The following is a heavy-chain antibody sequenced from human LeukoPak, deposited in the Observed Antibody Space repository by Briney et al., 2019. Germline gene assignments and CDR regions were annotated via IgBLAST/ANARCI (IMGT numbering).Heavy chain of an antibody. V-gene: IGHV3-23*01. Sequence: GGSLRLSCAASGFTFSSYAMIWVRQPPGKGLEWVSAISGSGGSTYYADSVKGRFTISRDNSKNTLYLQMNSLRAEDTAVYYCARHSSSWGSTYYFDYWGQGTLVTVSS. CDR2: ISGSGGST. CDR3: ARHSSSWGSTYYFDY. CDR1: GFTFSSYA. D-gene: IGHD6-13*01. J-gene: IGHJ4*02.